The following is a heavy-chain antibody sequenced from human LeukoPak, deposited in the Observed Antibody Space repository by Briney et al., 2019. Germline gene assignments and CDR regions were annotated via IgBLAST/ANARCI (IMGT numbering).Heavy chain of an antibody. CDR2: ISGSGGST. CDR1: GFTFSSYA. CDR3: AKDYIDDSSGLNAFDI. D-gene: IGHD3-22*01. J-gene: IGHJ3*02. V-gene: IGHV3-23*01. Sequence: PGGSLRLSCAASGFTFSSYAMSWVRQAPGKGLEWVSAISGSGGSTYYADSVKGRFTISRDNSKNTLYLQMNSLRAEDTAVYYCAKDYIDDSSGLNAFDIWGQGTMVTVSS.